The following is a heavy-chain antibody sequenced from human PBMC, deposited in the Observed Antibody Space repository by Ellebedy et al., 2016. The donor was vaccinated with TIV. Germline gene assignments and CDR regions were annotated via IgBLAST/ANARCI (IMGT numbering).Heavy chain of an antibody. Sequence: GESLKISCAGSGFTFSSYWMSWVRQAPGKGLEWVANINKDGSEKYYVDSVKGLFTISRDNAKKSLYLQMNSLRAEDTAVYYCVRYVAAFDIWGQGTMVTVSS. V-gene: IGHV3-7*03. CDR2: INKDGSEK. CDR1: GFTFSSYW. CDR3: VRYVAAFDI. J-gene: IGHJ3*02. D-gene: IGHD3-16*01.